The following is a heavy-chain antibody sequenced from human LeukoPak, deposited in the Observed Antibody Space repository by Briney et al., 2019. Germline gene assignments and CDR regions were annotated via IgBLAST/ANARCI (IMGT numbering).Heavy chain of an antibody. Sequence: GGSLRLSCAASGFTFSTYTMTWVRQAPGKGLECVSTINGRGGDTYYADSVKGRFTISRDNSRNTVYLQMNSLRAEDTAVYYCARLGPGQQLVSWGQGTLVTVSS. CDR3: ARLGPGQQLVS. V-gene: IGHV3-23*01. J-gene: IGHJ4*02. CDR2: INGRGGDT. D-gene: IGHD6-13*01. CDR1: GFTFSTYT.